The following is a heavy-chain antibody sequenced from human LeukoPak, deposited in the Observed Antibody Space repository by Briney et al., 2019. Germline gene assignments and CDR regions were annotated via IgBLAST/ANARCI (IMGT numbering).Heavy chain of an antibody. D-gene: IGHD1-26*01. CDR1: GFTFSSYE. CDR3: ARGGSYLSAFDI. J-gene: IGHJ3*02. CDR2: ISSSGSTI. Sequence: GGSLRPSCAASGFTFSSYEMNWVRQAPGKGLEWVSYISSSGSTIYYADSVKGRFTISRDNAKNSLYLQMNSLRAEDTAVYYCARGGSYLSAFDIWGQGTMVTVSS. V-gene: IGHV3-48*03.